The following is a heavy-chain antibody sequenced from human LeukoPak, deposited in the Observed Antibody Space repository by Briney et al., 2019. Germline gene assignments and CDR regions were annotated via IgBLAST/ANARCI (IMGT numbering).Heavy chain of an antibody. J-gene: IGHJ2*01. V-gene: IGHV4-59*01. CDR2: IYYSGST. CDR1: GGSIRSYY. Sequence: SETLSLTCTVPGGSIRSYYWSWIRQPPGKGLEWIGYIYYSGSTNYNPSLKSRVTISVDTSKNQFSLKLSSVTAADTAVYYCARVYYSNSYDYWYFDLWGRGTLVTVSS. D-gene: IGHD6-13*01. CDR3: ARVYYSNSYDYWYFDL.